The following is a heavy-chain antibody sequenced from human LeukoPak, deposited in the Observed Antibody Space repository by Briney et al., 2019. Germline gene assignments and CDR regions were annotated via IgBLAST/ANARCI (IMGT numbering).Heavy chain of an antibody. CDR2: IYYSGST. J-gene: IGHJ6*03. Sequence: SETLSLTCTVSGGSISSYYWSWIRQPPGKGLEWIGYIYYSGSTYYNPSLKSRVTISVDTSKNQFSLKLSSVTAADTAVYYCATHGGSSWYPYYYYYMDVWGKGTTVTISS. CDR1: GGSISSYY. CDR3: ATHGGSSWYPYYYYYMDV. V-gene: IGHV4-59*12. D-gene: IGHD6-13*01.